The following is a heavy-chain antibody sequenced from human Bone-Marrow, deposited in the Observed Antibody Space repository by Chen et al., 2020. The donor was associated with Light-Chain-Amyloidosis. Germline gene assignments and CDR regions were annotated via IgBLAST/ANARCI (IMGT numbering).Heavy chain of an antibody. CDR2: IVCESTNI. CDR1: GFTFEDYA. D-gene: IGHD1-26*01. V-gene: IGHV3-9*01. Sequence: EMQLVDSGGGLVQPGGSLRLSCAASGFTFEDYAMHWVRQVPGKGLEWVAGIVCESTNIGYADSVRCRFTISRDNAKNSLYLQMNSLRIEDTALYFCTKDMGVTTAGLGYWGQGTLVTVSS. J-gene: IGHJ4*02. CDR3: TKDMGVTTAGLGY.